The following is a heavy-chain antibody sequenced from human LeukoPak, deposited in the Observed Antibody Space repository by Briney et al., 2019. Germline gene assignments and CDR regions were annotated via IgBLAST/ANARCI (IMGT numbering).Heavy chain of an antibody. CDR2: ISGSGGST. J-gene: IGHJ4*02. V-gene: IGHV3-23*01. Sequence: PGRSLRLSCAASGFTFSSYDMHWVRQAPGKGLEWVSAISGSGGSTYYADSVKGRFTISRDNSKNTLYLQMNSLRAEDTAVYYCAKGYYYDSSGYYPTFDYWGQGTLVTVSS. CDR3: AKGYYYDSSGYYPTFDY. D-gene: IGHD3-22*01. CDR1: GFTFSSYD.